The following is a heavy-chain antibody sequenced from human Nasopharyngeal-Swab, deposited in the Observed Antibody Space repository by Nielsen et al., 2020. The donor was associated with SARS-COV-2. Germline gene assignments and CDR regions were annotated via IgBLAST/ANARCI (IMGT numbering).Heavy chain of an antibody. CDR1: GGSISSSSYY. CDR2: IYYSGST. V-gene: IGHV4-39*07. D-gene: IGHD3-10*01. J-gene: IGHJ6*03. Sequence: ESLKISCTVSGGSISSSSYYWGWIRQPPGKGLEWIGSIYYSGSTYYNPSLKSRVTISVDTSKNQFSLKLSSVTAADTAVYYCARERGRGGIWNYYYHYMDVWGKGTTVTVSS. CDR3: ARERGRGGIWNYYYHYMDV.